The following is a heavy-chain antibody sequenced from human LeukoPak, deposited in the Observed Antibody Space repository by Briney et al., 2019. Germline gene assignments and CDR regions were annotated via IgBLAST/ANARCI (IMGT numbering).Heavy chain of an antibody. CDR1: GFTFSSYA. CDR3: ARDRAEIPGYQNGGEVDRLSFFDY. CDR2: ISSNGGRT. Sequence: GGSLRLSCAASGFTFSSYAMHWVRQAPGKGLEYVAAISSNGGRTYYANSVKGSITISRDNYKNTLYLQMGSLRAEDMAVYYCARDRAEIPGYQNGGEVDRLSFFDYWGQGTLVTVSS. J-gene: IGHJ4*02. D-gene: IGHD2/OR15-2a*01. V-gene: IGHV3-64*01.